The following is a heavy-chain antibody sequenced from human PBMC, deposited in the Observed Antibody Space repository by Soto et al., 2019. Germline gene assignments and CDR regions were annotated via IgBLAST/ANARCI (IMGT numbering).Heavy chain of an antibody. Sequence: SETLSLTCAVSGGSISSSNWWSWVRQPPGKGLEWIGEIYHSGSTNYNPSLNSRVTISVDKSKNRFSLKLSFVTAADTAVYYCAGFGMDYYGMDVWGQGTTVTVSS. CDR3: AGFGMDYYGMDV. CDR1: GGSISSSNW. J-gene: IGHJ6*02. D-gene: IGHD3-10*01. V-gene: IGHV4-4*02. CDR2: IYHSGST.